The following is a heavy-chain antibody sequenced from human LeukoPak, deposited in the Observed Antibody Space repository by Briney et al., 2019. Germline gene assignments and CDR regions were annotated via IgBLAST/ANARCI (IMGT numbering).Heavy chain of an antibody. D-gene: IGHD3-3*01. CDR2: ISGSGGST. Sequence: GGSLRLSCAASGFTFSSYAMSWVRQAPGKGLEWVSAISGSGGSTYYADSVKGRFTISRDNSTNTLYLQMNSLRAEDTAVYYCAKDGHYNFWSGYYTWDEIDYWGQGTLVTVSS. CDR3: AKDGHYNFWSGYYTWDEIDY. V-gene: IGHV3-23*01. CDR1: GFTFSSYA. J-gene: IGHJ4*02.